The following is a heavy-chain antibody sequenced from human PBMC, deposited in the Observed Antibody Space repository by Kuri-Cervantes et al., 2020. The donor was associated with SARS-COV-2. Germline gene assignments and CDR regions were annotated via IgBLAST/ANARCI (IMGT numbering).Heavy chain of an antibody. V-gene: IGHV3-64D*09. CDR2: ISSNGGST. J-gene: IGHJ5*02. CDR3: AREGSYGPPPANWFDP. D-gene: IGHD5-18*01. Sequence: GESLKISCSASGFTFSSYAMHWVRQAPGKGLEYVSAISSNGGSTYYADSVKGRFTISRDNSKNTLYLQMSSLRAEDTAVYYCAREGSYGPPPANWFDPRGQGTLVTVSS. CDR1: GFTFSSYA.